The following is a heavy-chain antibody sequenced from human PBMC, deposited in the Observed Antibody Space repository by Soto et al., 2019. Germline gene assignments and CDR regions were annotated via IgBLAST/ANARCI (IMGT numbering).Heavy chain of an antibody. J-gene: IGHJ5*02. V-gene: IGHV4-59*01. CDR2: IHYSGRT. CDR3: ARDQQPCGSCYSPRYWFDP. Sequence: PSETLSLTCTVSGGSISNYYWSWIRQPPGKGLEWIGYIHYSGRTNHNPSLKSRVTISADTTKNQFSLTVTSVTAADTAVYYCARDQQPCGSCYSPRYWFDPWGQGTLVTVSS. CDR1: GGSISNYY. D-gene: IGHD2-15*01.